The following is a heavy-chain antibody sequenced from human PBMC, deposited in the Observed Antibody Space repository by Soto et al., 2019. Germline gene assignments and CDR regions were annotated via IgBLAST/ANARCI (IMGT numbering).Heavy chain of an antibody. Sequence: SETLSLTCTVSGASISTYYWSWIRQPPGKGLEWIGSIYHSGSTNYNPSLTSRVTISVDTSKNQFSLKLSSVTAADTAVYYCARGSGTTGTTVYFDYWGQGTLVTVSS. J-gene: IGHJ4*02. D-gene: IGHD1-1*01. CDR2: IYHSGST. CDR1: GASISTYY. V-gene: IGHV4-59*12. CDR3: ARGSGTTGTTVYFDY.